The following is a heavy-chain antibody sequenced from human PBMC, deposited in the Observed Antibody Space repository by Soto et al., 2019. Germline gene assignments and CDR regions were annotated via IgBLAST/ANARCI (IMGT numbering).Heavy chain of an antibody. V-gene: IGHV1-18*01. Sequence: QVQLVQSGAEVKKPGASVKVSCKASGYTFTSYGISWVRQAPGQGLEWMGWISAYNGNTNYAQKLQGTVTMTTDTSTRTAYMGLGGLRPDAAAVYYCAGVRSYASGSLLLAYYYYGMDVWGQGTAVTVSS. CDR3: AGVRSYASGSLLLAYYYYGMDV. CDR1: GYTFTSYG. J-gene: IGHJ6*02. D-gene: IGHD3-10*01. CDR2: ISAYNGNT.